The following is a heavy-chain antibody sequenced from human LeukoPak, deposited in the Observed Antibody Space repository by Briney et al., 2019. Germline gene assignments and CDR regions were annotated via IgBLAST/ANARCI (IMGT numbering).Heavy chain of an antibody. CDR3: VRDYSRSGPYYLDS. D-gene: IGHD6-6*01. J-gene: IGHJ4*02. CDR1: GFTFSGYG. CDR2: IWYDVSNK. V-gene: IGHV3-33*01. Sequence: PGGSLRLSCAASGFTFSGYGMHWVRQAPGKGLEWVALIWYDVSNKYYAESVEGRFTISRDNSKNTLYLQMNSLRVEDTAVYYCVRDYSRSGPYYLDSWGQGTLVTVSS.